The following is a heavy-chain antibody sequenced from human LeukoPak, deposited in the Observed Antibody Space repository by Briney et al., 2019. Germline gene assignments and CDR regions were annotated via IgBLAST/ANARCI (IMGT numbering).Heavy chain of an antibody. CDR3: ARDPGPSTAAWGAFDI. Sequence: GSLRLSCAASGLTFSRYWMTWVRQAPGKGLEWVANIKQGGSETYYVDSVKGRFTISRDNAKSSLYLQVNSLRAEDTAVYFCARDPGPSTAAWGAFDIWGQGTVVTVSS. J-gene: IGHJ3*02. V-gene: IGHV3-7*01. D-gene: IGHD6-6*01. CDR2: IKQGGSET. CDR1: GLTFSRYW.